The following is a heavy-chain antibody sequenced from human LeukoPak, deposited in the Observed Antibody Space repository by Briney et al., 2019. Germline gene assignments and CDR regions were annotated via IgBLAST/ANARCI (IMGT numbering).Heavy chain of an antibody. CDR2: IYYSGST. D-gene: IGHD1-26*01. Sequence: PSETLSLTCAVYGGSFSGYYWSWIRQPPGKGLEWIGYIYYSGSTNYNPSLKSRVTISVDTSKNQFSLKLSSVTAADTAVYYCARVSGSYYPRFDYWGQGALVTVSS. V-gene: IGHV4-59*01. CDR3: ARVSGSYYPRFDY. J-gene: IGHJ4*02. CDR1: GGSFSGYY.